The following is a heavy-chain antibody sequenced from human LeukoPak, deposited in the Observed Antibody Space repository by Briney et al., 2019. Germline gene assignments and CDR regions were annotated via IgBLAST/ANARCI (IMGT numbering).Heavy chain of an antibody. D-gene: IGHD4-17*01. CDR3: ARESTVISGMDV. CDR2: IYSGGST. CDR1: GFTVSSNY. J-gene: IGHJ6*02. Sequence: GGSLRLSCAASGFTVSSNYMRGVRQAPGEGLEWVSVIYSGGSTYYADSVKGRFIISRDNSKNTLYLQMNSLRAEDTAVYYCARESTVISGMDVWGHGTTVTVSS. V-gene: IGHV3-66*01.